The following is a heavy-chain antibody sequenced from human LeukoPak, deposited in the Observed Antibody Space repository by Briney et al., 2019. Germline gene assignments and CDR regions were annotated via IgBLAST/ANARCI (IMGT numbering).Heavy chain of an antibody. D-gene: IGHD6-19*01. V-gene: IGHV4-34*01. CDR2: INHIGRT. J-gene: IGHJ4*01. Sequence: PSQSLSLTWAVDGASFSGYYWSCIRQPPGNGLEWIGVINHIGRTNYNPSLTSRVTISVDTSKNQFSLKLSSVTAANTALYYCARVWRAGRKFDYSGEGSLVTAYS. CDR3: ARVWRAGRKFDY. CDR1: GASFSGYY.